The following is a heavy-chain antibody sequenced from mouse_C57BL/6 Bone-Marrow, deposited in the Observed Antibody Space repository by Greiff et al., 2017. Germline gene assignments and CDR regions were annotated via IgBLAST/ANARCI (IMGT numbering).Heavy chain of an antibody. J-gene: IGHJ4*01. CDR2: VYPYNGGT. V-gene: IGHV1-36*01. CDR1: GFTFTDYY. Sequence: EVQLLQSGPVLVKPGPSVKISCKASGFTFTDYYMHWVKQTHGKSLEWIGLVYPYNGGTSSKQKFKGKATLTVDTSSSTAYMDLNSLTSEDSAVYDCARGGKTFMDYWGQGTSVTVSS. D-gene: IGHD2-1*01. CDR3: ARGGKTFMDY.